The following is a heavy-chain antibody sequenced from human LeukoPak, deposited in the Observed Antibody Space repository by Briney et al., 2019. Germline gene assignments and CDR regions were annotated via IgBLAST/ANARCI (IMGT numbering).Heavy chain of an antibody. D-gene: IGHD1-26*01. CDR2: IHFSGST. Sequence: SETLSLTCTVSDASISGYYWSWIRQPPGKGLEWIGSIHFSGSTNYNPSLRSRVTISVDTSKNQLSLKLSSVTAADTAVYYCARDLGGIYFDYWGQGALVTVSS. J-gene: IGHJ4*02. CDR1: DASISGYY. V-gene: IGHV4-59*01. CDR3: ARDLGGIYFDY.